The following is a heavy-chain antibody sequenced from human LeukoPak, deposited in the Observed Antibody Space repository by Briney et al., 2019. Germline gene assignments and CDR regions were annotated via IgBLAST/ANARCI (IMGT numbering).Heavy chain of an antibody. CDR2: IIPIFGTA. CDR1: GGTISSYA. D-gene: IGHD3-3*01. V-gene: IGHV1-69*05. Sequence: SVKVSCKASGGTISSYAISWVRQAPGQGLEWMGRIIPIFGTANYAQKFQGRVTITTDESTSTAYMELSSLRSEDTAVYYCARDAPSDFWSGYFVYWGQGTLVTVSS. CDR3: ARDAPSDFWSGYFVY. J-gene: IGHJ4*02.